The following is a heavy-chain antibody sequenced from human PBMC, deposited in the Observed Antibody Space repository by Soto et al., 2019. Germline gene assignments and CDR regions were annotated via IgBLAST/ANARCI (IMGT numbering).Heavy chain of an antibody. J-gene: IGHJ6*02. CDR1: GYSFTSYW. Sequence: PGESLKISCKGSGYSFTSYWISWVRQMPGKGLEWMGRIDPSDSYTNYSPSFQGHVTISADKSISTAYLQWSSLKASDTAMYYCARLSPDDSSGYCLLETDYYYYYGMDVWGQGTTVTVSS. CDR2: IDPSDSYT. D-gene: IGHD3-22*01. CDR3: ARLSPDDSSGYCLLETDYYYYYGMDV. V-gene: IGHV5-10-1*01.